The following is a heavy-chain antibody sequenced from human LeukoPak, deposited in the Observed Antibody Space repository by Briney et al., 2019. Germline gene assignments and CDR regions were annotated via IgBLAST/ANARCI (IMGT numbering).Heavy chain of an antibody. V-gene: IGHV1-69*04. CDR2: IIPILGIA. D-gene: IGHD3-10*01. CDR1: GGTFSSYT. J-gene: IGHJ4*02. Sequence: AASVKVSCKASGGTFSSYTISWVRQAPGQGLEWMGRIIPILGIANYAQKFQGRVTITADKSTSTAYVELSSLRSEDTAVYYCAREEGYYGSGSPGDWGQGTLVTVSS. CDR3: AREEGYYGSGSPGD.